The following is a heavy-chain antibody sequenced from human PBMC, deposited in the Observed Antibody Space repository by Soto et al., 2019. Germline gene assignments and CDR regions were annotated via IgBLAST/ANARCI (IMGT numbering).Heavy chain of an antibody. J-gene: IGHJ3*02. CDR1: GYSFTSYW. Sequence: EVQLVQSGAEVKKPGESLRISCKGSGYSFTSYWISWVRQMPGKGLEWMGRVDPSDSYTNYSPSFQGYVTISADKPLSPAYLQWSSLKASDTAMYYCARLLYDSSGQPQAAFDIWGQGTMVTVSS. CDR3: ARLLYDSSGQPQAAFDI. CDR2: VDPSDSYT. D-gene: IGHD3-22*01. V-gene: IGHV5-10-1*01.